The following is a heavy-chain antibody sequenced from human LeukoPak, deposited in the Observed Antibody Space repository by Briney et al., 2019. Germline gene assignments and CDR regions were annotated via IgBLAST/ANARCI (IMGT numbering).Heavy chain of an antibody. Sequence: SETLSLTCAVYGGSFSDYYWSWIRQPPGKGLEWIGEINHSGSTNYNPSLKSRVTISVDTSKNQFSLKLSSVTAADTAVYYCARRAHYDYVWGSYRLDYWGQGTLVTVSS. CDR1: GGSFSDYY. CDR2: INHSGST. D-gene: IGHD3-16*02. J-gene: IGHJ4*02. CDR3: ARRAHYDYVWGSYRLDY. V-gene: IGHV4-34*01.